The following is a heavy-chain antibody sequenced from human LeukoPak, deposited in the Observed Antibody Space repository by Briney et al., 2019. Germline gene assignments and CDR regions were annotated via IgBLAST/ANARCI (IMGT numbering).Heavy chain of an antibody. V-gene: IGHV5-51*01. D-gene: IGHD2-2*01. CDR1: GYSFTSYW. J-gene: IGHJ3*02. CDR2: IYPGDSDT. CDR3: ARRDIVVTDAFDI. Sequence: GESLKISCKGSGYSFTSYWIGWVRQMPGKGLEWMGIIYPGDSDTKYSPSFQGQVTISADKSISTAYLQWSSLKASDTAMYYCARRDIVVTDAFDIWGQGTMVTVSS.